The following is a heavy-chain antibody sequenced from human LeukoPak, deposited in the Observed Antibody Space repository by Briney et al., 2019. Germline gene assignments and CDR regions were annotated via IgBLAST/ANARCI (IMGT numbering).Heavy chain of an antibody. Sequence: AGGSLRLSCAASGFILSNHWMTWVRQAPGKGPEWVANMNKDGSEKYYVDSVEGRFTISRDTAKNSLYLQMSNLRAEDTALYYCARNNDMDVWGQGTTVIVSS. CDR1: GFILSNHW. V-gene: IGHV3-7*03. J-gene: IGHJ6*02. CDR2: MNKDGSEK. CDR3: ARNNDMDV. D-gene: IGHD1/OR15-1a*01.